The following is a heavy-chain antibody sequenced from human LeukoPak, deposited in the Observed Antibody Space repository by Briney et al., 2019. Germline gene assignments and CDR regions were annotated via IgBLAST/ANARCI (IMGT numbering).Heavy chain of an antibody. J-gene: IGHJ4*02. CDR3: ARDRGSGWYVVDY. CDR2: ISSSSGYI. V-gene: IGHV3-21*01. D-gene: IGHD6-19*01. Sequence: TGGSLRLSCAASGFTFSTYRMNCVRQAPGKGLEWVSSISSSSGYIYYADSVKGRFTISRDNAKDSLYLQMNSLRAEDTAVYYCARDRGSGWYVVDYWGQGTLVTVSS. CDR1: GFTFSTYR.